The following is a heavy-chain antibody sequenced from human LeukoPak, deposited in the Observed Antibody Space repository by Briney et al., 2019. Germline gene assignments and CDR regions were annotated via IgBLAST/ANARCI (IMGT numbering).Heavy chain of an antibody. CDR3: ARVYRLVGMDV. CDR2: IWYDGSNK. D-gene: IGHD2-2*02. J-gene: IGHJ6*02. CDR1: GFTFSSYG. V-gene: IGHV3-33*01. Sequence: GRSLRLSCAASGFTFSSYGMHWVRQAPGKGLEWVAVIWYDGSNKYYADSVKGRFTISRDNSKNTLYLQMNSLRVEDTAVYYCARVYRLVGMDVWGQGTTVTVSS.